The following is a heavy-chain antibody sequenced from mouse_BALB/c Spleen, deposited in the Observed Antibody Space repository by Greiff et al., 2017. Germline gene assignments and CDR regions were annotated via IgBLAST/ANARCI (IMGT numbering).Heavy chain of an antibody. V-gene: IGHV5-12-2*01. CDR3: ARPHYYGYYAMDY. Sequence: EVKVVESGGGLVQPGGSLKLSCAASGFTFSSYTMSWVRQTPEKRLEWVAYISNGGGSTYYPDTVKGRFTISRDNAKNTLYLQMSSLKSEDTAMYYCARPHYYGYYAMDYWGQGTSVTVSS. CDR1: GFTFSSYT. D-gene: IGHD1-2*01. CDR2: ISNGGGST. J-gene: IGHJ4*01.